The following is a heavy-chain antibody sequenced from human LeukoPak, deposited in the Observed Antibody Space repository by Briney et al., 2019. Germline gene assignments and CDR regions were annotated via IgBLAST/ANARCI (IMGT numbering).Heavy chain of an antibody. CDR3: ARANFVNYYDSSGYYYFDY. J-gene: IGHJ4*02. CDR1: GGSISSYY. CDR2: IYYSGST. D-gene: IGHD3-22*01. Sequence: PSETLSLTCTVSGGSISSYYWSWIRQPPGKGLEWIGYIYYSGSTNYNPSLKSRVTISVDTSKNQFSLKLSSVTAADTAVYYCARANFVNYYDSSGYYYFDYWGQGTLVTVSS. V-gene: IGHV4-59*01.